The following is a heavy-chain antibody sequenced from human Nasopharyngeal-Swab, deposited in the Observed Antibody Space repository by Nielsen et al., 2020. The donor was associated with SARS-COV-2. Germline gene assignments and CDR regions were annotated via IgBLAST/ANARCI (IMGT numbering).Heavy chain of an antibody. CDR1: RFTFSDYY. Sequence: GGSLRLSCAASRFTFSDYYMSWVRQAPGKGLEWVSYISSGSGSFPHSADSVKGRFTISRDNAKTSLYLQMNNLRVDDTAVYFCARMGGGTNFDVWGQGTLVTVSS. CDR2: ISSGSGSFP. CDR3: ARMGGGTNFDV. D-gene: IGHD2-15*01. V-gene: IGHV3-11*03. J-gene: IGHJ4*02.